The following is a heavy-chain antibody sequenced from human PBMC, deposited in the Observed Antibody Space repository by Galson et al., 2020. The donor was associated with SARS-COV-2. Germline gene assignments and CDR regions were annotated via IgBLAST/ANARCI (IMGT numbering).Heavy chain of an antibody. CDR3: ARVTTIFGGTNWFDP. V-gene: IGHV4-34*01. D-gene: IGHD3-3*01. CDR1: GGSFSGYY. Sequence: SDTLSLTCAVYGGSFSGYYWSWIRQPPGKGLEWIGEINHSGSTNYNPSLKSRVTISVDTSKNQFSLKLSSVTAADTAVYYCARVTTIFGGTNWFDPWGQGTLVTVSS. J-gene: IGHJ5*02. CDR2: INHSGST.